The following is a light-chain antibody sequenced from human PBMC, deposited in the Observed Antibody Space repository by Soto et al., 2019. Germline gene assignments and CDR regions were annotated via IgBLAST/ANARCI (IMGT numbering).Light chain of an antibody. V-gene: IGKV3-15*01. CDR1: QSVSSN. J-gene: IGKJ3*01. Sequence: EIVMTQSPATLSVSPGERATLSCRASQSVSSNLAWYQQKPGQDPRLLIYGASTRATVIPARFSGSGSGTDFTLTISSLQSEDFAVYYCQQYSNWPITFGPGTKVDIK. CDR3: QQYSNWPIT. CDR2: GAS.